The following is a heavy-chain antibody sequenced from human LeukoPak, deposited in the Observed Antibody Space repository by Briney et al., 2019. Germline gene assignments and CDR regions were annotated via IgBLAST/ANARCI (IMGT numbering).Heavy chain of an antibody. CDR3: ARDPGSGWWGGFDL. V-gene: IGHV3-7*04. CDR2: IKQDGSEK. Sequence: GGSLRLSCAASGFNFDHYWMTWVRQAPGKGLEWVANIKQDGSEKVYLDSMKGRFTISRDNTRDSLYLQMNSLRPEDTAVYCARDPGSGWWGGFDLWGQGTLVTVSS. CDR1: GFNFDHYW. D-gene: IGHD6-19*01. J-gene: IGHJ5*02.